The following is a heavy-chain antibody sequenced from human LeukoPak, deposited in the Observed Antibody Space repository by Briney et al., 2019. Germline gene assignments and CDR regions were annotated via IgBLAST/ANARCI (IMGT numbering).Heavy chain of an antibody. D-gene: IGHD5-24*01. CDR2: ISYSGST. Sequence: SETLSLTCIVSGGSISSHYWSWIRQPPGKGLEWIGYISYSGSTESNPSLKSRVTISVDTSKNQFSLKLRSVTAADTAVYYCTRDRRDGHNYVDLWGQGTLVTVSS. CDR1: GGSISSHY. J-gene: IGHJ5*02. CDR3: TRDRRDGHNYVDL. V-gene: IGHV4-59*11.